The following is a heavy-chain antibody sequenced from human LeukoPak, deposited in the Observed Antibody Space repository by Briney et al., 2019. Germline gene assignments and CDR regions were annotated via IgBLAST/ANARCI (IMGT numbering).Heavy chain of an antibody. CDR1: GFTFSSYS. CDR3: ARDIGGSYTAIDY. CDR2: INSSSAHI. D-gene: IGHD1-26*01. Sequence: GGSLRLSCAASGFTFSSYSMNWVRQAPGKGLEWVSFINSSSAHINYAASVKGRFTISRDNPKNSLYLQMNSLRAEDTAVYYCARDIGGSYTAIDYWGKGTLVTVSS. V-gene: IGHV3-21*01. J-gene: IGHJ4*02.